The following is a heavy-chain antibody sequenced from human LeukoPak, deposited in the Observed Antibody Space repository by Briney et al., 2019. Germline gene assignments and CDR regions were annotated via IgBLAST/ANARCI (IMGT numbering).Heavy chain of an antibody. CDR2: IRYDGSNK. J-gene: IGHJ6*02. V-gene: IGHV3-30*02. Sequence: GGSLRLSCAASGFTFDDYGMSWVRQAPGKGLEWVAFIRYDGSNKYYADSVKGRFTISRDNSKNTLYLQMNSLRAEDTAVYYCAKDGYDILTGDPKYYYYGMDVWGQGTTVTVSS. CDR1: GFTFDDYG. CDR3: AKDGYDILTGDPKYYYYGMDV. D-gene: IGHD3-9*01.